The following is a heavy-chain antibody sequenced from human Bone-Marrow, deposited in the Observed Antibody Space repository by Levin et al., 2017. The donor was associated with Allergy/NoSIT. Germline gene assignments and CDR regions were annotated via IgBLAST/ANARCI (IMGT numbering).Heavy chain of an antibody. V-gene: IGHV3-30*03. CDR3: VSARGTHAYFLGDFDF. CDR1: GFSFSTYG. Sequence: GESLKISCAASGFSFSTYGMHWVRQAPGGGLEWVALISYDGFTKYYGDSVKGRFTISRDNSNNTVHLQMTRLRVQDTAVYFCVSARGTHAYFLGDFDFWGQGSLVVVSA. J-gene: IGHJ4*02. D-gene: IGHD2/OR15-2a*01. CDR2: ISYDGFTK.